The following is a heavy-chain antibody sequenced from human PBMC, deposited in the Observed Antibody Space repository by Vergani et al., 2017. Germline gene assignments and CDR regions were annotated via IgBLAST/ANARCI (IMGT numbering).Heavy chain of an antibody. CDR1: GGSISSGGYY. D-gene: IGHD2-15*01. V-gene: IGHV4-31*03. Sequence: QVQLQESGPGLVKPSQTLSLTCTVSGGSISSGGYYWSWIRQHPGKGLEWLGYIYYSGSTYYNPSLKRRVTISLDTSKNQFSLKLSSVTAADTAVYYCHVVVVAATRGFDIWGQGTMVTVSS. CDR3: HVVVVAATRGFDI. J-gene: IGHJ3*02. CDR2: IYYSGST.